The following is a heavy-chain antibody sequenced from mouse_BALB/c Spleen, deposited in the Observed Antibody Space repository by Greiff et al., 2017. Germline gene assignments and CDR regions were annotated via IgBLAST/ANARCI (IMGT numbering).Heavy chain of an antibody. Sequence: VQLQQSGAELVKPGTSVKLSCKASGYNFTSYWINWVKLRPGQGLEWIGDIYPGSGSTNYNEKFKSKATLTVDTSSSTAYMQLSSLASEDSALYYCARSVPYYFDYWGQGTTLTVSS. J-gene: IGHJ2*01. CDR2: IYPGSGST. D-gene: IGHD1-1*01. V-gene: IGHV1-55*01. CDR3: ARSVPYYFDY. CDR1: GYNFTSYW.